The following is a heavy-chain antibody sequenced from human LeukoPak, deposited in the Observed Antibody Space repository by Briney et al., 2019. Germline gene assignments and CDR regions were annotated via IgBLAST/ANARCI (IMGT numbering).Heavy chain of an antibody. CDR3: AKTNGYSGYVSYDY. D-gene: IGHD5-12*01. CDR2: IKQDGSEK. Sequence: GGSLRLSCAASGFTFSSYWMSWVRQAPGKGLEWVANIKQDGSEKYYVDSVKGRFTISRDNAKNSLYLQMNSLRAEDTAVYYCAKTNGYSGYVSYDYGGQGPLVTVSP. V-gene: IGHV3-7*01. J-gene: IGHJ4*02. CDR1: GFTFSSYW.